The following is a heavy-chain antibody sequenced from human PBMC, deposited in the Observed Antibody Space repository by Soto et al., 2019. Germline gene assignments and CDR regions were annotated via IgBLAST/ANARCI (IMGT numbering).Heavy chain of an antibody. J-gene: IGHJ1*01. V-gene: IGHV4-59*01. Sequence: SETLSLTCTVSGGSISSYYWSWIRQPPGKGLEWIGYIYYSGSTNYNPSLKSRVIISVDTSKNQFSLKLSSVTAADTDVYYCARGGGYRGSSWVEYFQHWGQGTLVTVSS. CDR1: GGSISSYY. D-gene: IGHD3-16*02. CDR2: IYYSGST. CDR3: ARGGGYRGSSWVEYFQH.